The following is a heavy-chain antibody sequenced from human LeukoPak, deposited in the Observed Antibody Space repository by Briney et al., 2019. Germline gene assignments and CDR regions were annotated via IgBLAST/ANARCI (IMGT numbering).Heavy chain of an antibody. Sequence: SETLSLTCAVYGGSFSGDYWTWIRQPPGKGLEWIGSIYYSGSTYYNPSLKSRVTISVDTSKNQFSLKLSSVTAADTAVYYCARVKVGAGGFNYWGQGTLVTVSS. CDR3: ARVKVGAGGFNY. CDR1: GGSFSGDY. V-gene: IGHV4-34*01. J-gene: IGHJ4*02. CDR2: IYYSGST. D-gene: IGHD1-26*01.